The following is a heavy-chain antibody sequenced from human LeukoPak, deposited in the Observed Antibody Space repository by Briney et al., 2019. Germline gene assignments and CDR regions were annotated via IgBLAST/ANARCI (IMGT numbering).Heavy chain of an antibody. J-gene: IGHJ4*02. CDR3: PAPRWPSDWLTMAAEVLDY. CDR1: GXSFSSYY. V-gene: IGHV4-59*01. Sequence: WETLTLTCTVSGXSFSSYYWSWIRQPPGKGLEWLGYFYYSGNMNYNPSLKSRVTISVDPSKIQLSLKLISVTAADTAVYDPPAPRWPSDWLTMAAEVLDYWGQGTLVTVSS. D-gene: IGHD4/OR15-4a*01. CDR2: FYYSGNM.